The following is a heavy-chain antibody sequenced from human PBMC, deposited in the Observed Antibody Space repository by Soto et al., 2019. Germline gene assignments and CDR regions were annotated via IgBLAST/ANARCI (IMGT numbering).Heavy chain of an antibody. D-gene: IGHD4-17*01. Sequence: GGSLRLSCAASGFTLSSYAMSWVRQAPGKGLEWVSTFSGTGGYTYYTDSVKGRFTISGDDSKNTLFLHMNSLRAADTAVYYCARGQRALITYGPFDPWGQGTLVTVSS. V-gene: IGHV3-23*01. CDR3: ARGQRALITYGPFDP. CDR2: FSGTGGYT. J-gene: IGHJ5*02. CDR1: GFTLSSYA.